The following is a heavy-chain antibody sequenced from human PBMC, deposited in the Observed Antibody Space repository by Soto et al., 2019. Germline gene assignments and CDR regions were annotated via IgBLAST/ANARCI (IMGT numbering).Heavy chain of an antibody. D-gene: IGHD3-10*01. CDR2: IYYSGRT. CDR1: GGSISSGGYY. CDR3: ARDQFGSGRLTGPYGMDV. Sequence: QVQLQESGPGLVKPSQTLSLTCTVSGGSISSGGYYWSWIRQHPGKGLEWIGYIYYSGRTYYNPSLKSRVTISVDTSKNQFSLKLSSVTAADTAVYYCARDQFGSGRLTGPYGMDVWGQGTTVTVSS. V-gene: IGHV4-31*03. J-gene: IGHJ6*02.